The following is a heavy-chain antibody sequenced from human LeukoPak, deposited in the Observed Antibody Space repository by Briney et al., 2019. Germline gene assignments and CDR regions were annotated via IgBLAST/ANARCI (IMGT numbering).Heavy chain of an antibody. CDR1: GYTFTGYY. D-gene: IGHD2-21*02. V-gene: IGHV1-2*02. CDR2: INPNSGGT. CDR3: ARDEVVTATFDY. Sequence: GVSVKVSCKASGYTFTGYYMHWVRQAPGQGLEWMGWINPNSGGTNYAQKFQGRVTMTRDTSISTAYMELSRLRSDDTAVYYCARDEVVTATFDYWGQGTLVTVSS. J-gene: IGHJ4*02.